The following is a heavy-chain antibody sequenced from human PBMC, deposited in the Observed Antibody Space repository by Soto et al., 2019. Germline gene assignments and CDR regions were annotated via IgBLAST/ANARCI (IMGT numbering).Heavy chain of an antibody. CDR2: IIPLFGTT. Sequence: ASVKVSCKASGGTFNNYAISWVRQAPGQGLEWMGGIIPLFGTTNYAQKFQGRVTTTADESTSTAYMELSSLRSEDTAFYYCARPRSHYYDRSAERAFDIWGQGTMVTVSS. CDR1: GGTFNNYA. D-gene: IGHD3-22*01. J-gene: IGHJ3*02. CDR3: ARPRSHYYDRSAERAFDI. V-gene: IGHV1-69*13.